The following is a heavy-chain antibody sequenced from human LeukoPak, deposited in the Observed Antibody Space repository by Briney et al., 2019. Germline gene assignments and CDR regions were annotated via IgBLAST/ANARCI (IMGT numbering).Heavy chain of an antibody. CDR1: GFTVSSNY. CDR2: IYSGGST. J-gene: IGHJ3*02. D-gene: IGHD1-26*01. CDR3: ARGRVGATTGAGAFDI. V-gene: IGHV3-53*01. Sequence: GGSLRLSCAASGFTVSSNYMSWVRQAPGKGLEWVSVIYSGGSTYYADSVKGRFTISRDNSKNTPCLQMNSLRAEDTAVYYCARGRVGATTGAGAFDIWGQGTMVTVSS.